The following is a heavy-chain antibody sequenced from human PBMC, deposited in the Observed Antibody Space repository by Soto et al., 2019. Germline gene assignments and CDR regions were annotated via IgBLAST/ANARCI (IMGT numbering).Heavy chain of an antibody. Sequence: QVQLVESGGGVVQPGRSLRLSCAAPGFTFSSYAMHWVRQAPGKGLEWVAVISYDGSNKYYADSVKGRFTISRDNSKNTLYLQMNSLRAEDTAVYYCARDEQWLDDAFDIWGQGTMVTVSS. CDR1: GFTFSSYA. D-gene: IGHD6-19*01. CDR3: ARDEQWLDDAFDI. V-gene: IGHV3-30-3*01. CDR2: ISYDGSNK. J-gene: IGHJ3*02.